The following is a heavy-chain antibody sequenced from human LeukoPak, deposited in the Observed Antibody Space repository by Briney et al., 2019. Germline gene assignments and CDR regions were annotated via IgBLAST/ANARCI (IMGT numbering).Heavy chain of an antibody. CDR3: AKDPIYGDYDHNPHDY. V-gene: IGHV4-59*01. CDR2: IYYSGST. D-gene: IGHD4-17*01. Sequence: PSETLSLTCTVSGGSISSYYWSWIRQPPGKGLEWIGYIYYSGSTNYNPSLKSRVTISVDTSKNQFSLKLSSVTAADTAVYYCAKDPIYGDYDHNPHDYWGQGTLVTVSS. CDR1: GGSISSYY. J-gene: IGHJ4*02.